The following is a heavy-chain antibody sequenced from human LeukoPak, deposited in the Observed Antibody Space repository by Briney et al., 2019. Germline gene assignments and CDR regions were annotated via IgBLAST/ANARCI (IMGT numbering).Heavy chain of an antibody. CDR2: IYYSGST. J-gene: IGHJ4*02. V-gene: IGHV4-39*01. CDR3: ARRPV. Sequence: SETLSLTCTVSARSISSSSYYWGSIRQPPGKGLEWIGSIYYSGSTYYNPSLKSRVTISVDTYKTQFSLKLSSVNAADTAVYYCARRPVWGQGTLVTVSS. CDR1: ARSISSSSYY.